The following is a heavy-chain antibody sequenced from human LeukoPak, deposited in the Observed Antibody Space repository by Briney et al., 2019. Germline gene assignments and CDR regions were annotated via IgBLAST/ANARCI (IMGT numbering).Heavy chain of an antibody. CDR3: ARFGYSSPRRAFDY. J-gene: IGHJ4*02. CDR1: GGSFSGYY. D-gene: IGHD4-11*01. CDR2: INHSGST. Sequence: PSETLSLTCAVYGGSFSGYYWSWIRQPPGKGLEWIGEINHSGSTNYNPSLKSRVTISVDTSKNQFSLKLSSVTAVGTAVYYCARFGYSSPRRAFDYWGQGTLVTVPS. V-gene: IGHV4-34*01.